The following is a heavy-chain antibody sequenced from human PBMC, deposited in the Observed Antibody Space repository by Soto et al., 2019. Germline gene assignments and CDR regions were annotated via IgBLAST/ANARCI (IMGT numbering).Heavy chain of an antibody. CDR1: GFTVSSNY. V-gene: IGHV3-53*01. D-gene: IGHD5-18*01. J-gene: IGHJ3*02. Sequence: PGGSLRLSCAASGFTVSSNYMSWVRQAPGKGLEWVSVIYSGGSTYYADSVKGRFTISRDNSKNTLYLQMNSLRAEDTAVYYCERGGYSYAFDIWGQGTMVTVSS. CDR2: IYSGGST. CDR3: ERGGYSYAFDI.